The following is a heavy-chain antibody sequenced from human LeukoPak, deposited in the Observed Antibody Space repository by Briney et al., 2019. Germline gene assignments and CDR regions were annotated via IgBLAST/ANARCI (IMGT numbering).Heavy chain of an antibody. CDR3: ARVRLVRGWFDP. V-gene: IGHV4-59*01. CDR1: GGSISSYY. CDR2: IYYSGST. J-gene: IGHJ5*02. Sequence: PSETLSLTCTVSGGSISSYYWSWIRQPPGKGLEWIGYIYYSGSTNYNPSLKSRVTISVDTSKNQFSLKLSSVTAADTAVYYCARVRLVRGWFDPWGQGTLVTVSS. D-gene: IGHD6-19*01.